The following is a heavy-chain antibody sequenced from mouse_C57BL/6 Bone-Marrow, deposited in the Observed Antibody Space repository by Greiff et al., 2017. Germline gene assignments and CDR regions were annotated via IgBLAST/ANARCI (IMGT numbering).Heavy chain of an antibody. V-gene: IGHV1-15*01. CDR3: TRKSGYPS. CDR1: GYTFTDYE. CDR2: IDPETGGT. Sequence: VQLQQSGAELVRPGASVTLSCKASGYTFTDYEMHWVKQTPVHGLEWIGAIDPETGGTAYNQKFKGKAILTADKSASTAYMELRSLTSEDSAVYYCTRKSGYPSWGTGTTVTVSS. D-gene: IGHD2-2*01. J-gene: IGHJ1*03.